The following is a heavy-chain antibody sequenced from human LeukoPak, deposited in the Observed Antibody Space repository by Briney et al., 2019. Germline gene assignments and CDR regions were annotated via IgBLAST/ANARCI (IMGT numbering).Heavy chain of an antibody. CDR1: GYSISSGFY. CDR3: ARANYYDSSGYSRGAFDI. V-gene: IGHV4-38-2*02. Sequence: PSETLSLTCTVSGYSISSGFYWGWIRQPPGKGLEWIGTIFHSGSTYYNSSLKSRVTISVDTSKNQFSLKLSSVTAADTAVYFCARANYYDSSGYSRGAFDIWAQGTMVTVSS. D-gene: IGHD3-22*01. CDR2: IFHSGST. J-gene: IGHJ3*02.